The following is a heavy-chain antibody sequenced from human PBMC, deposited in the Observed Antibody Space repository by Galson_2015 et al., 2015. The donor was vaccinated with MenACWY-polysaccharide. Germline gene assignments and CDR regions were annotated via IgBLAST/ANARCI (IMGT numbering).Heavy chain of an antibody. Sequence: SVKVSCKASGYTFSSYAMNWVRQAPGQGLEWMGWINTNTGNPTYAQGFTGRFVFSLDTSVSTAYLQISSLKAEDTAVYYCARDYCSSTSCYSYYYYGMDVWGQGTTVTVSS. V-gene: IGHV7-4-1*02. J-gene: IGHJ6*02. D-gene: IGHD2-2*01. CDR3: ARDYCSSTSCYSYYYYGMDV. CDR1: GYTFSSYA. CDR2: INTNTGNP.